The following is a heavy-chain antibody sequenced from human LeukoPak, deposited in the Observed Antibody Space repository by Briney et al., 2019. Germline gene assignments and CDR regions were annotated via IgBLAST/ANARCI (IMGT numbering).Heavy chain of an antibody. CDR3: ARYEYSSSSGFDY. J-gene: IGHJ4*02. D-gene: IGHD6-6*01. CDR2: INAGNGNT. Sequence: ASVKVSCKASGYTFTSYAMHWVRQAPGQRLEWMGWINAGNGNTKYPQKFQGRVTITRDTSASTAYMELSSLRSEDTAVYYCARYEYSSSSGFDYWGQGTLVTVS. V-gene: IGHV1-3*01. CDR1: GYTFTSYA.